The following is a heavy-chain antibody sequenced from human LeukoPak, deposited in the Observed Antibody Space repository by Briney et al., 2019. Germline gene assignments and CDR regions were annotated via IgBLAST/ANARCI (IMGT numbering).Heavy chain of an antibody. Sequence: PGGSLRLSCAASGFTFSSYAMSWVRQAPGKGLEWVSAISGSGGSTYYADSVKGRFSISRDNSKNTLYLQMNSLRAEDTAVYYCAKVGYCGGDCYFITNPPDYWGQGTLVTVSS. CDR3: AKVGYCGGDCYFITNPPDY. V-gene: IGHV3-23*01. CDR2: ISGSGGST. CDR1: GFTFSSYA. J-gene: IGHJ4*02. D-gene: IGHD2-21*01.